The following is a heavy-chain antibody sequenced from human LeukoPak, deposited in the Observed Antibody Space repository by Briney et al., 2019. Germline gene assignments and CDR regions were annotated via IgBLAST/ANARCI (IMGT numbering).Heavy chain of an antibody. V-gene: IGHV4-4*07. CDR3: ARSYLYYYGMDV. CDR1: GGSVSDYY. CDR2: IYTSGST. J-gene: IGHJ6*02. Sequence: SDTLSLTCSVSGGSVSDYYWSWIRQPAGKGLEWIGRIYTSGSTNYNPSLKSRVTMSVDTSKNQFSLKLSSVTAADTAVYYCARSYLYYYGMDVWGQGTTVTVSS.